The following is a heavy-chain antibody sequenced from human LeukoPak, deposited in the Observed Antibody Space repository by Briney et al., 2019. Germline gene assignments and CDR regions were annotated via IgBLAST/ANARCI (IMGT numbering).Heavy chain of an antibody. CDR3: ARGGRGIPGVDY. CDR1: GGSISSSSYY. J-gene: IGHJ4*02. Sequence: SETLSLTCTVSGGSISSSSYYWGWIRQPPGKGLERIGSIYYSGSTYYNPSLKSRVTISVDTSKNQFSLKLSSVTAADTAVYYCARGGRGIPGVDYWGQGTLVTVSS. V-gene: IGHV4-39*07. CDR2: IYYSGST. D-gene: IGHD1-26*01.